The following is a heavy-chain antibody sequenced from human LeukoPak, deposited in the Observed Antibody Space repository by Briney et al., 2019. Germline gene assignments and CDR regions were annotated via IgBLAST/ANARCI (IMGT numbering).Heavy chain of an antibody. Sequence: SETLSLTCTVSGGSISTYYWSWIRQPPGKGLEWIAYIYYSGSANYNPSLRSRVTMSIDTSKNQFSLNLSSVTATDTAVYYCARHTRPGYGGSEIAFDIWGQGTMVTVSS. D-gene: IGHD5-12*01. CDR3: ARHTRPGYGGSEIAFDI. CDR2: IYYSGSA. V-gene: IGHV4-59*08. J-gene: IGHJ3*02. CDR1: GGSISTYY.